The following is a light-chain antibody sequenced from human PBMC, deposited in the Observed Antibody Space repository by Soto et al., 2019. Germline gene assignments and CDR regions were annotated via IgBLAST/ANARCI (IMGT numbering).Light chain of an antibody. CDR1: SSDVGAYNS. Sequence: QSVLTQPASVSGSPGQSIAISCTGTSSDVGAYNSVSWYQQHPGKVPKVMIYGVTNRPSGVSDRFSGSKSGNTASLTISGLQAEDEADYYCCSYTNTNTLVFGTGTKLTVL. CDR3: CSYTNTNTLV. V-gene: IGLV2-14*01. CDR2: GVT. J-gene: IGLJ1*01.